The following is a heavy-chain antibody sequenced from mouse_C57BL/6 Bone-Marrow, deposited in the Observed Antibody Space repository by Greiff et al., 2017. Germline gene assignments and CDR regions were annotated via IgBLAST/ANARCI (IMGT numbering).Heavy chain of an antibody. V-gene: IGHV3-8*01. CDR1: GYSITSDY. J-gene: IGHJ1*03. CDR2: ISYSGST. Sequence: VQLQQSGPGLAKPSQTLSLTCSVTGYSITSDYWNWIRKFPGNKLEYMGYISYSGSTYYNPSPKSRISITRDTSKNQYYLQLNSVTTEDTATYYCARGVSLYGSLWYFDVWGTGTTVTVSS. D-gene: IGHD1-1*01. CDR3: ARGVSLYGSLWYFDV.